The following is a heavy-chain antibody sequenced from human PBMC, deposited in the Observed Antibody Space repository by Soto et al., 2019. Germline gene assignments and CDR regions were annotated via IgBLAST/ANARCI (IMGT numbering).Heavy chain of an antibody. Sequence: PSETLSLTCTVSGGSISSYYWSWIRQPPGKGLEWIGYIYYSGSTNYNPSLKSRVTISVDTSKNQFSLKLSSVTAADTAVYYCARQEDTAMANFDYWGQGTLVTVSS. CDR3: ARQEDTAMANFDY. CDR2: IYYSGST. D-gene: IGHD5-18*01. CDR1: GGSISSYY. J-gene: IGHJ4*02. V-gene: IGHV4-59*08.